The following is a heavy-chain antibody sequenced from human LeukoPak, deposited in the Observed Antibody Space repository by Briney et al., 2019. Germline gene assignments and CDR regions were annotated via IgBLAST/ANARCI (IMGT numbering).Heavy chain of an antibody. Sequence: SETLSLTCTVSGCSISSSSYYWGCIRQPPGRGLEWIVSIYYSGSTYYNSSLKSRVSIDVATSKNQFSLKRSSGTAADTAVYYCARTFGYSYGYLDYWGQGTLVTVSS. V-gene: IGHV4-39*01. J-gene: IGHJ4*02. D-gene: IGHD5-18*01. CDR1: GCSISSSSYY. CDR3: ARTFGYSYGYLDY. CDR2: IYYSGST.